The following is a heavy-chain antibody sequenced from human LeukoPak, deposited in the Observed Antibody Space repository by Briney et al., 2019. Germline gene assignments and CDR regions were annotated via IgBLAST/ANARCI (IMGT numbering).Heavy chain of an antibody. CDR2: IIPIFGTA. Sequence: SVKVSCKASGGTFSSYAISWVRQAPGQGLEWMGGIIPIFGTANYAQKFQGRVTITADESTSTAYMELSSLRSEDTALYYCARFSRYCSSTSCYLYGMDVWGQGTTVTVSS. D-gene: IGHD2-2*01. CDR1: GGTFSSYA. V-gene: IGHV1-69*13. CDR3: ARFSRYCSSTSCYLYGMDV. J-gene: IGHJ6*02.